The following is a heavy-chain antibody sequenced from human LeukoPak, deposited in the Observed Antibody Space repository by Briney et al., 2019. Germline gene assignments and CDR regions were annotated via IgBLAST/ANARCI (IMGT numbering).Heavy chain of an antibody. CDR3: ARADSSGWTWDS. Sequence: GGSLRLSCAASGFTFSSYAMSWVRQAPGKGLEWVSYISSSGRTIYYADSVKGRFTISRDNAKNSLYLQMNSLRVEDTAVYYCARADSSGWTWDSWGQGTLVTVSS. D-gene: IGHD6-19*01. CDR1: GFTFSSYA. CDR2: ISSSGRTI. V-gene: IGHV3-48*04. J-gene: IGHJ4*02.